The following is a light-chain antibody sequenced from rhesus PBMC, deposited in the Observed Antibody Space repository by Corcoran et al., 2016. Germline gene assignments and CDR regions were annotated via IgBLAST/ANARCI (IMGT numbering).Light chain of an antibody. V-gene: IGKV3-53*01. Sequence: QVILTQSPATLSLSPGERATLSCRASQSVSSSLAWYQQKPGQAPRPLCYGESSRATGLPDRFSGSGSGTEFTLTISSLEPEDFAVYYCQKYSSSPYSFGQGTKVEIK. J-gene: IGKJ2*01. CDR2: GES. CDR1: QSVSSS. CDR3: QKYSSSPYS.